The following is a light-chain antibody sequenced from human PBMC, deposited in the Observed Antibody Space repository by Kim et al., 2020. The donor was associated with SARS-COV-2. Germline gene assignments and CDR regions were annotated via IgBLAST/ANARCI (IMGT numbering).Light chain of an antibody. J-gene: IGLJ2*01. V-gene: IGLV2-18*02. CDR2: EVS. CDR3: TTYTTRGAVI. Sequence: QSALTQPPSVSGSPGQSVTISCTGTSSDIGTYDRVSWYQQPPGTAPKLMTYEVSNRPSGVPDRFSGSKSGNTASLTISGLQAEDEADYYCTTYTTRGAVIFGGGTKVTVL. CDR1: SSDIGTYDR.